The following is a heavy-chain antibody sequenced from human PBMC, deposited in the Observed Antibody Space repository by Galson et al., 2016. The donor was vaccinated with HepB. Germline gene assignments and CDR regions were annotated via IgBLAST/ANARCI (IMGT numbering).Heavy chain of an antibody. J-gene: IGHJ6*02. Sequence: SVKVSCKASGVTFSSYAITWVRQAPGQGLEWMGRIIPILGLANYAQKFQGRVTITADKSTSTGYMEMNSLRLEDTAVYYCAGDKRYSGYDFRRPAPLDVWGQGTTVTVSS. V-gene: IGHV1-69*04. CDR1: GVTFSSYA. CDR3: AGDKRYSGYDFRRPAPLDV. CDR2: IIPILGLA. D-gene: IGHD5-12*01.